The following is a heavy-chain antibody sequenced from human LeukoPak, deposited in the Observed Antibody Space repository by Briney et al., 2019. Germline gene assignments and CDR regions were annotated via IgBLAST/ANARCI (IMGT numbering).Heavy chain of an antibody. V-gene: IGHV3-30*03. CDR3: ARWVVTAADIDY. D-gene: IGHD2-15*01. CDR1: GFTFGSCG. Sequence: GTSLRLSCAASGFTFGSCGMHWVRQAPGKGLEWVAVISYDGSEKYYADSVKGRFTISRDNSKNTLYLQMNSLRPEDTAVYYCARWVVTAADIDYWGQGTLVIVSS. J-gene: IGHJ4*02. CDR2: ISYDGSEK.